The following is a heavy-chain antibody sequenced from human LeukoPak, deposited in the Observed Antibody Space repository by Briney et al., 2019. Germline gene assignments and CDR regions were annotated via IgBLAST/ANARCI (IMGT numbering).Heavy chain of an antibody. J-gene: IGHJ4*02. Sequence: PGGTPTHPYAPPGFTASTNHISWVRQAPAKGLEWVSFFYSGDNGDSTYYADSVKGRFTISRDNSKNTWYLQMNSLRAEDTAVYYCARGMGPESSDYFDYWGQGTLVTVSS. D-gene: IGHD1-14*01. V-gene: IGHV3-66*01. CDR1: GFTASTNH. CDR2: FYSGDNGDST. CDR3: ARGMGPESSDYFDY.